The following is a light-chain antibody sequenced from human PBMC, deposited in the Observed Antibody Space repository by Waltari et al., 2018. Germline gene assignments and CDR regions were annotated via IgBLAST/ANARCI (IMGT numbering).Light chain of an antibody. J-gene: IGKJ1*01. CDR3: QHYVRLPVT. CDR2: GAS. CDR1: QSVGWS. V-gene: IGKV3-20*01. Sequence: EFVLTQSPGTLSLSPGEGATLSCRASQSVGWSLAWYQQKPGQAPRLVISGASSRATGIPDRFSGSGSGTDFSLTISRLEPEDLAVYYCQHYVRLPVTFGQGTKVEI.